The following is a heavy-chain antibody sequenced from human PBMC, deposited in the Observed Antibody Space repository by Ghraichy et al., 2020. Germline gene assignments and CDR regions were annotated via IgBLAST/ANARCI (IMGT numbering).Heavy chain of an antibody. CDR2: AHYGTTT. J-gene: IGHJ3*02. D-gene: IGHD4-17*01. CDR3: ARQRANYGEWAFDI. CDR1: GDSLTSIAYY. Sequence: SQTLSLTCAVSGDSLTSIAYYWGWIRQPPGKGLEWIAIAHYGTTTYYQPSLKSRVIISVDTSKNHLSLKLSSVTAADTAVYFCARQRANYGEWAFDIWGQGTMVTVSS. V-gene: IGHV4-39*07.